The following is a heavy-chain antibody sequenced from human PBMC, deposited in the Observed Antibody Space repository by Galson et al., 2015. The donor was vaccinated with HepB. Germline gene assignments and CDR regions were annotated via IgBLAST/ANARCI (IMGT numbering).Heavy chain of an antibody. CDR1: GYTFTSYD. J-gene: IGHJ3*02. CDR3: ALERYCSGGSCRDAFDI. CDR2: MNPNSGNT. Sequence: SVKVSCKASGYTFTSYDINWVRQATGQGLEWMGWMNPNSGNTGYAQKLQGRVTMTRNTSISTAYMELSSLRSEDTAVYYCALERYCSGGSCRDAFDIWGQGTMVTVSS. V-gene: IGHV1-8*01. D-gene: IGHD2-15*01.